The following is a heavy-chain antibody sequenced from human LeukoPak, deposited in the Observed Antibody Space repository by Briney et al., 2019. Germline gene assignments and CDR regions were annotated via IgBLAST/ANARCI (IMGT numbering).Heavy chain of an antibody. V-gene: IGHV3-7*01. CDR3: ASLGYCSGGSCFYGMDF. Sequence: AGGSLRLSCAASGFTFSRYWMSWVRQAPGKGLEWVANIKQDGSEKYYVDSVKGRFTISRDNAKNSLYLQMNSLRAEDTAVFYCASLGYCSGGSCFYGMDFWGQGTTVIVSS. J-gene: IGHJ6*02. D-gene: IGHD2-15*01. CDR1: GFTFSRYW. CDR2: IKQDGSEK.